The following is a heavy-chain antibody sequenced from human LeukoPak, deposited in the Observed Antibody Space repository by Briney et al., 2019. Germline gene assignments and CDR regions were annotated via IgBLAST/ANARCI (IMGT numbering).Heavy chain of an antibody. D-gene: IGHD2-15*01. CDR1: GGSISSYY. CDR2: IYYSGST. Sequence: PSQTLSLTCTVSGGSISSYYWSWIPQPPGKGLEWIGYIYYSGSTNYNPSLKSRVTISVDTSKNQFSLKLSSVTAADTAVYYCARVISSRGDCSGGSCYSYYYYGMDVWGQGTTVTVSS. CDR3: ARVISSRGDCSGGSCYSYYYYGMDV. V-gene: IGHV4-59*12. J-gene: IGHJ6*02.